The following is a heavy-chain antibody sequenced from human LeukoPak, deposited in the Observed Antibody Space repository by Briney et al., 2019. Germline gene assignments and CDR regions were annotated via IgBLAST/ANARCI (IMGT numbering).Heavy chain of an antibody. CDR1: GGSINSYY. CDR2: IYYSGTT. CDR3: ARAEVGATIWFDP. D-gene: IGHD1-26*01. J-gene: IGHJ5*02. Sequence: SETLSLTCSVSGGSINSYYWSWLRQPPGKGLEWMGYIYYSGTTNYNPSLRSRVTMLVDTSKNQFTLKLSSVTAADTAVYYCARAEVGATIWFDPWGQGTLVTVSS. V-gene: IGHV4-59*01.